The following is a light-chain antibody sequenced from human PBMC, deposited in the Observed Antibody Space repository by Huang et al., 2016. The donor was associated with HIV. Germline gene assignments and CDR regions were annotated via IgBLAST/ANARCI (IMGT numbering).Light chain of an antibody. CDR1: PTVLHSSKNMTD. J-gene: IGKJ4*01. Sequence: DIVMTQSPDSLSVSLGERATINCKSSPTVLHSSKNMTDLAWYQQKPRQPPQLLIYWASTRAAGVPDRFSGSASGTDFTLTISSLQAEDGAVYYGQQYYRTPLTFGRGTKVEIK. V-gene: IGKV4-1*01. CDR2: WAS. CDR3: QQYYRTPLT.